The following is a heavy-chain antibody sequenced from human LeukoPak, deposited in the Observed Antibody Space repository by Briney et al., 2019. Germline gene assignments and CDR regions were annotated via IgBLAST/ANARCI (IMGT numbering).Heavy chain of an antibody. CDR3: AKSPGTRMVRGVISWFDP. D-gene: IGHD3-10*01. CDR2: ISGSGGST. V-gene: IGHV3-23*01. Sequence: GGSLRLSCAASGFTFTTYAMSWVRQAPGKGLEWVSAISGSGGSTYYADSVKGRFTISRDNSKNTLYLQMNSLRAEDTAVYYCAKSPGTRMVRGVISWFDPWGQGTLVTVSS. J-gene: IGHJ5*02. CDR1: GFTFTTYA.